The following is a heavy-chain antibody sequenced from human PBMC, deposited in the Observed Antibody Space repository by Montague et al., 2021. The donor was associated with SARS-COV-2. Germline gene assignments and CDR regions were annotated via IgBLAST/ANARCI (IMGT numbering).Heavy chain of an antibody. CDR2: FYYAGGT. CDR3: ARLYGSSFDY. D-gene: IGHD4-17*01. Sequence: SETLSLTCTVSGGSVSRISSHWGWIRQSPGKGLEYIGSFYYAGGTQYNPSLKSRVTISVDTSNDQFSLKMNSVTAADTAVYFCARLYGSSFDYWGQGTLVTVPS. V-gene: IGHV4-39*01. J-gene: IGHJ4*02. CDR1: GGSVSRISSH.